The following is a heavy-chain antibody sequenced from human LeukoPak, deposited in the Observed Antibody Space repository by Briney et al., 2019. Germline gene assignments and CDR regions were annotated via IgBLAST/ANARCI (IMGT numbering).Heavy chain of an antibody. J-gene: IGHJ3*02. V-gene: IGHV3-23*01. D-gene: IGHD1-26*01. Sequence: GGSLGLSCAASGFTFTSYAMSWVRQAPGKGLEWISAISGSGGSTYYADSVKGRFTISRDNSKNTLYLQMNSLRAEDTAVYYCASSRGSYLNDAFDIWGQGTMVTVSS. CDR1: GFTFTSYA. CDR2: ISGSGGST. CDR3: ASSRGSYLNDAFDI.